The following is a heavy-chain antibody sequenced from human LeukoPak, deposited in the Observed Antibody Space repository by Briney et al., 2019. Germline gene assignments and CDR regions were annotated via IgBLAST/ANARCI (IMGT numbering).Heavy chain of an antibody. V-gene: IGHV3-30*02. J-gene: IGHJ4*02. D-gene: IGHD1-26*01. CDR3: ATRGAQKGSGSYFHFDY. CDR1: GLTFSTYG. Sequence: PGGSLRLSCAASGLTFSTYGMHWVRQAPGKGLEWVAFIRYDGDNEYYADSVKGRFTISRDDSKNTLYLHMNSLRAEDTAVYYCATRGAQKGSGSYFHFDYWGQGTLVTVSS. CDR2: IRYDGDNE.